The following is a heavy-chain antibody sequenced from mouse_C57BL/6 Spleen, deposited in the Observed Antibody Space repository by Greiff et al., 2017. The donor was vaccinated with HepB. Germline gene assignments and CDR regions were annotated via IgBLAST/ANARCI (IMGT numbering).Heavy chain of an antibody. CDR3: ARGSSGYLTFAY. J-gene: IGHJ3*01. D-gene: IGHD3-2*02. CDR1: GYSITSGYY. V-gene: IGHV3-6*01. CDR2: ISYDGSN. Sequence: EVKLVESGPGLVKPSQSLSLTCSVTGYSITSGYYWNWIRQFPGNKLEWMGYISYDGSNNYNPSLKNRISITRDTSKNQFFLKLNSVTTEDTATYYCARGSSGYLTFAYWGQGTLVTVSA.